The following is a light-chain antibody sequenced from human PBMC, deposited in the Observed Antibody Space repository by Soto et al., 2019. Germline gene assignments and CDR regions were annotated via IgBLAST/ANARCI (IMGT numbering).Light chain of an antibody. Sequence: QSALTQPASVSGSPGQSITISCSGTRSDIGSYNYVAWYQQFPGKTPKILIYGVSNRPSGVSSRFSGSKSGNTASLTISGLQAEDEADYYCAAWDDSLNGRGVFGGGTKLTVL. J-gene: IGLJ3*02. V-gene: IGLV2-14*01. CDR3: AAWDDSLNGRGV. CDR2: GVS. CDR1: RSDIGSYNY.